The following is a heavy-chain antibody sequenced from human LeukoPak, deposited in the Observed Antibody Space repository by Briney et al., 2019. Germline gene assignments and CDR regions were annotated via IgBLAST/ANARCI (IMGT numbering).Heavy chain of an antibody. J-gene: IGHJ4*02. CDR3: ARAPGYRGFLDY. V-gene: IGHV3-21*01. CDR1: GFTFGHSA. CDR2: ISSSGANT. Sequence: GGSLRLSCAASGFTFGHSAMNWVRQAPGKGLEWVSLISSSGANTYYADSVKGRFTISRDNAKNSLYLQMNSLRAEDTAVYYCARAPGYRGFLDYWGQGNLVTVSS. D-gene: IGHD5-18*01.